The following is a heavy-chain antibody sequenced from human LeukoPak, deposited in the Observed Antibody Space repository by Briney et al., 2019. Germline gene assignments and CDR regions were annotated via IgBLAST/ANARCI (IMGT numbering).Heavy chain of an antibody. CDR2: IKQDGREK. CDR3: AGDRTYYYDSSGYLDY. V-gene: IGHV3-7*01. Sequence: GGSLRLSCAASGFTFSSYWMSWVRQAPGKGLEWVANIKQDGREKYYVDSVKGRFTISRDNAKNSLYLQMNSLRAEDTAVYYCAGDRTYYYDSSGYLDYWGQGTLVTVSS. D-gene: IGHD3-22*01. J-gene: IGHJ4*02. CDR1: GFTFSSYW.